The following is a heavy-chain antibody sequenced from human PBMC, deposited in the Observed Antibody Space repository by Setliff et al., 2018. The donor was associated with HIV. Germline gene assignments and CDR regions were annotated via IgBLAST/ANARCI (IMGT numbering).Heavy chain of an antibody. CDR1: GYTFTSYD. CDR3: ARSLERQWLVPYYMDV. D-gene: IGHD6-19*01. V-gene: IGHV1-8*01. J-gene: IGHJ6*03. CDR2: MNPNSGST. Sequence: GASVKVSCKASGYTFTSYDINWVRQAPGRGLEWMGWMNPNSGSTDYAQRFQGRVTFTRDTFASTAYMELSSLRSEDMAVYYCARSLERQWLVPYYMDVWGKGTTVTVSS.